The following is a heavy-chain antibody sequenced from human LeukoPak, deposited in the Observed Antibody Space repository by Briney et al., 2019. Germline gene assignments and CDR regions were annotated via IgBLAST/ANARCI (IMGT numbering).Heavy chain of an antibody. D-gene: IGHD3-22*01. J-gene: IGHJ5*02. CDR3: ASSGYLNWFDP. Sequence: SETLSLTCTVSGGSISSGSYYWSWIRQPAGKGLEWIGRIYTSGSTNYNPSLKSRVTISVDTSKNQFSLKLSSVTAADTAVYYCASSGYLNWFDPWGQGTLVTVSS. CDR2: IYTSGST. CDR1: GGSISSGSYY. V-gene: IGHV4-61*02.